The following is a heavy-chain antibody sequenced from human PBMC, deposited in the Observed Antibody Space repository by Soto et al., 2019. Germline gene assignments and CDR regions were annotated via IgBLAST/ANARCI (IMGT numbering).Heavy chain of an antibody. CDR1: GFTFSSYS. V-gene: IGHV3-21*01. D-gene: IGHD1-26*01. CDR3: ARVGILIRVGAYYYYYGMDV. J-gene: IGHJ6*02. CDR2: ISSSSSYI. Sequence: GGSLRLACAASGFTFSSYSMNWVRQAPGKGLEWVSSISSSSSYIYYADSVKGRFTISRDNAKNSLYLQMNSLRAEDTAVYYCARVGILIRVGAYYYYYGMDVWGQGTTVTVSS.